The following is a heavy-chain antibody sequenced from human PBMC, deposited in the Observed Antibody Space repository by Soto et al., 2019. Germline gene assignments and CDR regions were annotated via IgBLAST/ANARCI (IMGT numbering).Heavy chain of an antibody. V-gene: IGHV3-30*04. CDR3: ARPLWRDDYNWGYFDL. CDR1: GLNFNKYA. Sequence: HPGGSLGLSCTASGLNFNKYAMHWVRQDPGKGLEWVAVISYDDGRNKYYADSVKGRFTISRDNSKNTLYLQMNSLRAEDTAVYYCARPLWRDDYNWGYFDLWGRGTLVTVSS. D-gene: IGHD4-4*01. CDR2: ISYDDGRNK. J-gene: IGHJ2*01.